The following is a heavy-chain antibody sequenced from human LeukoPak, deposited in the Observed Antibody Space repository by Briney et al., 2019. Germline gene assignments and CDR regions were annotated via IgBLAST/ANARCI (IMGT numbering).Heavy chain of an antibody. J-gene: IGHJ4*02. CDR1: GYTFTSYY. CDR3: ARGSTVTTLDWAAPRLPYA. Sequence: GASVKVSCKASGYTFTSYYMHWVRQAPGQGLEWMGIINPSGGSTSYAQKFQGRVTMTRDTSTSTVYMELSRLRSDDTAVYYCARGSTVTTLDWAAPRLPYAWGQGTLVTVSS. D-gene: IGHD4-17*01. CDR2: INPSGGST. V-gene: IGHV1-46*01.